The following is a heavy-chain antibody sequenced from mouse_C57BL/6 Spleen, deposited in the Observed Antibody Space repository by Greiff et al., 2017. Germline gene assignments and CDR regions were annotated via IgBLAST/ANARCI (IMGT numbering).Heavy chain of an antibody. Sequence: QVQLKQPGAELVKPGASVTMSCKASGYTFTSYWITWVQQRPGQGLEWLGDIYPGSGSTNYNEKFKSKATLTVDTSSSTAYMQLSSLTSEDSAVYYCASLLGDQMDYWGQGTSVTVSS. V-gene: IGHV1-55*01. J-gene: IGHJ4*01. D-gene: IGHD3-3*01. CDR3: ASLLGDQMDY. CDR2: IYPGSGST. CDR1: GYTFTSYW.